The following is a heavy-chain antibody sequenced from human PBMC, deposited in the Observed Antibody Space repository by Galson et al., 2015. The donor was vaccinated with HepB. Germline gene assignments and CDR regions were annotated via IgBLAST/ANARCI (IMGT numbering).Heavy chain of an antibody. V-gene: IGHV1-58*01. CDR1: GFTFTSSA. J-gene: IGHJ6*03. Sequence: SVKVSCKASGFTFTSSAVQWVRQARGQRLEWIGWIVVGSGNTNYAQKFQERVTITRDMSTSTAYMELSSLRSEDTAVYYCAADRYYGSGSYPPMDVWGKGTTVTVSS. CDR2: IVVGSGNT. CDR3: AADRYYGSGSYPPMDV. D-gene: IGHD3-10*01.